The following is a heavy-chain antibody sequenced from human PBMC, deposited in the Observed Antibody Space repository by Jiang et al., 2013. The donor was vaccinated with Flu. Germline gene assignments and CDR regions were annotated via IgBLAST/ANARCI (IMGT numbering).Heavy chain of an antibody. CDR1: GGSY. D-gene: IGHD6-19*01. CDR2: IHYSGGT. Sequence: LLKPSETLSLTCAVYGGSYWSWIRQPPGKGLEWTGQIHYSGGTQYNPSLKSRVTISVDTSKNQFSLKLSSVTAADTAVYYCARHGGWNFDYWGQGTLVTVSS. J-gene: IGHJ4*02. CDR3: ARHGGWNFDY. V-gene: IGHV4-34*01.